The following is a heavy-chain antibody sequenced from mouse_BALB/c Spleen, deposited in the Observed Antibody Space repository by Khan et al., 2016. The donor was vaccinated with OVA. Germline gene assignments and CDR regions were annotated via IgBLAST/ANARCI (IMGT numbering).Heavy chain of an antibody. Sequence: DLVEPGASVKLSCKASGYTFTSYWINWIKERPGQGLEWIGQIGPGSGSASYNELFKGKATLTVDTSSSTVYIQLSSLSSADSAVYYRARSNNDGRGVDARDYWSQGTSVTVSS. CDR3: ARSNNDGRGVDARDY. J-gene: IGHJ4*01. V-gene: IGHV1S41*01. CDR2: IGPGSGSA. D-gene: IGHD1-1*02. CDR1: GYTFTSYW.